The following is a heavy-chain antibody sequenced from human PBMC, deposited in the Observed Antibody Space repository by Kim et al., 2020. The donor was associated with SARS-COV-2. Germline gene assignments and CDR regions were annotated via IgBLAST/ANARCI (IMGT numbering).Heavy chain of an antibody. CDR2: ISIDGSTT. CDR1: GFTLNDSW. CDR3: GRRMYSVTYFYFDY. D-gene: IGHD1-26*01. J-gene: IGHJ4*02. Sequence: GGSLRLSCAASGFTLNDSWMHWVRQAPGEGLVWVSLISIDGSTTNYAYSAQGRFTISRYKAKTTLYLQMNSLRVEDTAIYYCGRRMYSVTYFYFDYWGQG. V-gene: IGHV3-74*01.